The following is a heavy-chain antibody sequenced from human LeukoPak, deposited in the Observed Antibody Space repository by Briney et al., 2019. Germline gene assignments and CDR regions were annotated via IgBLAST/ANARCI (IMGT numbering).Heavy chain of an antibody. D-gene: IGHD3-3*01. CDR2: IYYSGST. CDR1: GGSISSSSYY. J-gene: IGHJ2*01. CDR3: ARYIDFWSGSYWYFDL. Sequence: SETLSLTCTVSGGSISSSSYYWGWIRQPPGKGLEWIGSIYYSGSTYYNPSLKSRVTISVDTSKNQFSLKLSSVTAADTAVYYCARYIDFWSGSYWYFDLWGRGTLVTVSS. V-gene: IGHV4-39*07.